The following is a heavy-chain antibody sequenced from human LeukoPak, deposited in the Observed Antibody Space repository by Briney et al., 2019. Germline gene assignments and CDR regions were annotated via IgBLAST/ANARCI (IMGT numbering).Heavy chain of an antibody. D-gene: IGHD4-17*01. CDR2: IYYSGSP. Sequence: SETLSLTCTVSGGSISNYYWSWIRQPPGKRLEWIGYIYYSGSPNYSPSLKSRVTMTLDTSRNQFSLKLSSVTAADTAVYYCTRTSASTAIDYWGPGTLVTVSS. V-gene: IGHV4-59*01. CDR3: TRTSASTAIDY. CDR1: GGSISNYY. J-gene: IGHJ4*02.